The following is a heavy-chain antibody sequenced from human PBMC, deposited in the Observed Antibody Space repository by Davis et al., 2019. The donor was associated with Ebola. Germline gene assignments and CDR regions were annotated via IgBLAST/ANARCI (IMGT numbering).Heavy chain of an antibody. V-gene: IGHV1-69*13. D-gene: IGHD4-11*01. CDR1: GGTFSSYA. J-gene: IGHJ4*02. CDR2: IIPIFGTA. CDR3: ATTPRYSSHGAYFDY. Sequence: SVKVSCKASGGTFSSYAISWVRQAPGQGLEWMGGIIPIFGTANYAQKFQGRVTITADESTSTAYMELSSLRSEDTAMYYCATTPRYSSHGAYFDYWGQGTLVTVSS.